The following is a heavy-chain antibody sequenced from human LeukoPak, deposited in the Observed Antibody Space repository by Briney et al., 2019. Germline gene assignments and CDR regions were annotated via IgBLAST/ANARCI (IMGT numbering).Heavy chain of an antibody. Sequence: GGCLRLSCAASGFTFSSYAMSWVRQAPGKGLEWVSGIFGSGGGTYHADSVKGRFTISRDNSKNTLYLQMNSLRAEDTAVYYCAKAISYSRSWYYFDYWGQGTLVTVSS. D-gene: IGHD6-13*01. CDR2: IFGSGGGT. CDR3: AKAISYSRSWYYFDY. J-gene: IGHJ4*02. CDR1: GFTFSSYA. V-gene: IGHV3-23*01.